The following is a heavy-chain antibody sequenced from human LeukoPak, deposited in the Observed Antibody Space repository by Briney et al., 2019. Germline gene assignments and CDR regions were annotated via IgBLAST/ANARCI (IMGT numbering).Heavy chain of an antibody. J-gene: IGHJ4*02. CDR2: LYSDGNT. Sequence: GGSLRLSCAASGFTVIINDMTWVRQAPGKGLEWVSVLYSDGNTKYADSVQGRFTISRDNSKNTLYLEMNSLSPDDTAVYYCARGVEPLAANTLAYWGQGTLVPVAS. D-gene: IGHD1-14*01. CDR1: GFTVIIND. CDR3: ARGVEPLAANTLAY. V-gene: IGHV3-53*01.